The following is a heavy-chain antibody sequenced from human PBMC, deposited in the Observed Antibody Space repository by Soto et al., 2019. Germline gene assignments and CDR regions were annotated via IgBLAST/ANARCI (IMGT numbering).Heavy chain of an antibody. CDR2: INPYNANV. V-gene: IGHV1-18*04. J-gene: IGHJ3*02. Sequence: QVQLVQSGAEVKKPGASVKVSCKTSGYTFTNHGINWVRQAPGQGLEWMGWINPYNANVNYAQKLQGRVTMTTDTSTSTAYMDLRSVTSDDTAVYYWARDRVAGIWGDAFDIWGQGTMVTVSS. CDR1: GYTFTNHG. D-gene: IGHD3-16*01. CDR3: ARDRVAGIWGDAFDI.